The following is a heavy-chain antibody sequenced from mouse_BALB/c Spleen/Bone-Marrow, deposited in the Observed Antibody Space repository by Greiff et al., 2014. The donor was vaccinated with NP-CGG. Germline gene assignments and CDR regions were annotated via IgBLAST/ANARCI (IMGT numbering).Heavy chain of an antibody. D-gene: IGHD2-3*01. Sequence: QVQIQQSGAGLVKPGASVKLSCKASGYTFTEYIIHWVRQRSGQGLEWIGWFYPGSGSIKYNEKFKDKATLTADKSSSTVYMELSRLTSEDSAVYFCARHEGGEMGFDYWGQGTTLTVSS. J-gene: IGHJ2*01. V-gene: IGHV1-62-2*01. CDR1: GYTFTEYI. CDR3: ARHEGGEMGFDY. CDR2: FYPGSGSI.